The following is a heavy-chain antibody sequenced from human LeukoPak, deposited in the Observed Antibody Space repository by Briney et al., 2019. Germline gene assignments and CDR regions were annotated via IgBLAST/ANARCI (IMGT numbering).Heavy chain of an antibody. CDR2: INHSGST. Sequence: SETLSLTCAVYGGSFSGYYWSWIRQPPGKGLEWIGEINHSGSTNYNPSLKSRVTISVDTSKNQFSPKLSSVTAADTAVYYCASGTVTTTRRYYYYYMDVWGKGTTVTVSS. V-gene: IGHV4-34*01. D-gene: IGHD4-11*01. J-gene: IGHJ6*03. CDR3: ASGTVTTTRRYYYYYMDV. CDR1: GGSFSGYY.